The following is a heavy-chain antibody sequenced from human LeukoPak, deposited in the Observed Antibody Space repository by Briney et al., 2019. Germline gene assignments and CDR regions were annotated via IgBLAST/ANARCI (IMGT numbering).Heavy chain of an antibody. CDR3: ARGVAVAAFSAFDV. V-gene: IGHV3-48*01. CDR1: GFTLSSYS. CDR2: TGSSSTTI. J-gene: IGHJ3*01. Sequence: GGSLRLSCAASGFTLSSYSLNWVRQAPGKGLEWVSYTGSSSTTIYYADSVKGRFTISRDNAKNSLYLQMNSLKAEDTAVYYCARGVAVAAFSAFDVWGQGTMVTVSS. D-gene: IGHD6-19*01.